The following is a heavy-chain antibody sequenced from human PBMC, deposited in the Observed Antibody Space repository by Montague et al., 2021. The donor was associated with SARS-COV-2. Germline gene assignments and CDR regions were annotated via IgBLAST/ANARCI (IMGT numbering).Heavy chain of an antibody. CDR3: AGHLGDWFMVVVPRWFDP. J-gene: IGHJ5*02. CDR1: GGSISSSSYY. D-gene: IGHD3-22*01. CDR2: IYYSGST. Sequence: SETLSLTCTVSGGSISSSSYYWAWIRQPPGKGLEWIGNIYYSGSTHYNPSLKSRVTISAYTSKNQFSLTLRSVTAADTAVYYCAGHLGDWFMVVVPRWFDPWGQGTLVTVSS. V-gene: IGHV4-39*01.